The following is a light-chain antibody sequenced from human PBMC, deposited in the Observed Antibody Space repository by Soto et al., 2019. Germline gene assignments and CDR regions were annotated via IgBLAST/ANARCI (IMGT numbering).Light chain of an antibody. CDR3: QQRSNWQVT. CDR2: DAS. Sequence: EIVLTQSPATLSLSPGERATLSCRASQSVSSYLAWYQQKPGQAPRLLIYDASNRATGIPARFSGIGSGTDFTLTISSLEPEEFAVYYCQQRSNWQVTFGGGTKVEIK. V-gene: IGKV3-11*01. J-gene: IGKJ4*01. CDR1: QSVSSY.